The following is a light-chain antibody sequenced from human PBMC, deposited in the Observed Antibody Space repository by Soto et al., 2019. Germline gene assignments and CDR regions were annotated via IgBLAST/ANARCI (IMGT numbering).Light chain of an antibody. CDR1: QSVSSS. J-gene: IGKJ3*01. CDR3: QQYGASPFT. V-gene: IGKV3-15*01. CDR2: GAS. Sequence: EIVMTQSPATLSVSPGETATLSCRASQSVSSSLAWYQQTPGRAPRLLIYGASTRATGIPTRFSGSGSGTEFTLTISSLQSEDFAVYYCQQYGASPFTFGPGTRLEI.